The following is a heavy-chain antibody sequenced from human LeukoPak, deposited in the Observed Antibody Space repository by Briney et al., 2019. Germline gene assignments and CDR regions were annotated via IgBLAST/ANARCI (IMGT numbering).Heavy chain of an antibody. D-gene: IGHD3-22*01. CDR3: AKGGKGGDYDSSAPLDY. CDR2: IRYDGSNK. Sequence: GGSLRLSCAASGFTFSSYGMHWVRQAPGKGLEWVAFIRYDGSNKYYADSVKGRFTISRDNSKNTLYLQMNSLRAEDTAVYYCAKGGKGGDYDSSAPLDYWGQGTLVTVSS. CDR1: GFTFSSYG. J-gene: IGHJ4*02. V-gene: IGHV3-30*02.